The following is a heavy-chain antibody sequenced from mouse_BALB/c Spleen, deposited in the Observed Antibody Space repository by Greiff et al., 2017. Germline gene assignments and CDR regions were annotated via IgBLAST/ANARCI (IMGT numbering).Heavy chain of an antibody. CDR3: ARSLLRPHYYAMYY. CDR1: GYSFAGYT. V-gene: IGHV1-18*01. Sequence: VQLQQSGPELVKPGASMKISCKASGYSFAGYTMTWVKQSHGKNLEWIGLINPYNGGTSYNQKFKGKATLTVDKSSSTAYMELLSLTSEDSAVYYCARSLLRPHYYAMYYWGQGTSVTVSS. D-gene: IGHD1-2*01. CDR2: INPYNGGT. J-gene: IGHJ4*01.